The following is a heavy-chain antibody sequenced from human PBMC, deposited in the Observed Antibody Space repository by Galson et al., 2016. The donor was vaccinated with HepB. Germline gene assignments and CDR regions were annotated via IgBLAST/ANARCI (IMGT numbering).Heavy chain of an antibody. D-gene: IGHD6-19*01. J-gene: IGHJ4*02. CDR2: LSGNSDDS. V-gene: IGHV3-23*01. CDR3: AKEIPVAGSPPFDY. CDR1: GFTFASYT. Sequence: SLRLSCAASGFTFASYTMSWIRQAPGKGLEWVSALSGNSDDSYYADSIMGRFTISRDNSKNTLYLQMNSLRAEDTAICYCAKEIPVAGSPPFDYWGQGTLVTVSS.